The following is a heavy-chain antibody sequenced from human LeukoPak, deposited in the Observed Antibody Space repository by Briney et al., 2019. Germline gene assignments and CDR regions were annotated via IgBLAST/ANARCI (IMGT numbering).Heavy chain of an antibody. V-gene: IGHV4-31*03. CDR2: IYYSGST. Sequence: KTSETLSLTCTVSGGSVSSGGYYWSWIRQHPGKGLEWIGYIYYSGSTYYNPSLKSRVTISVDTSKNQFSLKLSSVTAADTAVYYCARSGAIVPMVYADTWFDPWGQGTLVTVSS. CDR3: ARSGAIVPMVYADTWFDP. J-gene: IGHJ5*02. D-gene: IGHD2-8*01. CDR1: GGSVSSGGYY.